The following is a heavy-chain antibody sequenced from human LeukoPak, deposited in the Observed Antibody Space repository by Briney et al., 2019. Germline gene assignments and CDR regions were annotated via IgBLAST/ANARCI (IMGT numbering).Heavy chain of an antibody. CDR2: INHSGST. CDR3: ARGGDVVVPAALMYV. J-gene: IGHJ6*03. CDR1: GGSFSGYY. V-gene: IGHV4-34*01. D-gene: IGHD2-2*01. Sequence: SETLSLTCAVYGGSFSGYYWSWIRQPPGKGLDWIGEINHSGSTNYNPSLKSRVTISVDTSKNQFSLKLSSVTAADTAVYYCARGGDVVVPAALMYVWGKGTTVTVSS.